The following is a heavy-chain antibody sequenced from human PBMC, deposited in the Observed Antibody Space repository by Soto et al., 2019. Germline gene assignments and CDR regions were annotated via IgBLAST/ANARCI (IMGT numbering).Heavy chain of an antibody. V-gene: IGHV3-7*01. J-gene: IGHJ6*02. CDR1: GFTFSSYW. CDR3: ATYDFWGWMDV. Sequence: PGGSLRLSCAASGFTFSSYWMSWVRQAPGKGLEWVANIKQDGSEKYYVDSVKGRFTISRGNAKNSLYLQMNSLRAEDTAVYYCATYDFWGWMDVWGQGTTVTVSS. D-gene: IGHD3-3*01. CDR2: IKQDGSEK.